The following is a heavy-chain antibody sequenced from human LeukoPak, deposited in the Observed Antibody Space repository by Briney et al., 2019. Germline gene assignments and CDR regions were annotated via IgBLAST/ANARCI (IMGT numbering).Heavy chain of an antibody. Sequence: SETLSLTCTVSGGSISSSSYYWGWICQPPGKGLEWIGSIYYSGSTYYNPSLKSRVTISVDTSKNQFSLKLSSVTAADTAVYYCARDIIDYYDSSGYYYYYYYMDVWGKGTTVTVSS. J-gene: IGHJ6*03. CDR1: GGSISSSSYY. V-gene: IGHV4-39*07. D-gene: IGHD3-22*01. CDR3: ARDIIDYYDSSGYYYYYYYMDV. CDR2: IYYSGST.